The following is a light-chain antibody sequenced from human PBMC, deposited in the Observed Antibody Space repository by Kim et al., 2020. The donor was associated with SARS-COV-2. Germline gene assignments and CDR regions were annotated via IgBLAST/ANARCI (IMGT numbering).Light chain of an antibody. CDR1: QSVSSY. V-gene: IGKV3-11*01. CDR3: QQRSNWPPIT. CDR2: DAS. Sequence: SPGERATLSCRASQSVSSYLAWYQQKPGQAPRLLIYDASNRATGIPARFSGSGSGTDFTLTIRSLEPEDFAVYYCQQRSNWPPITFGQGTRLEIK. J-gene: IGKJ5*01.